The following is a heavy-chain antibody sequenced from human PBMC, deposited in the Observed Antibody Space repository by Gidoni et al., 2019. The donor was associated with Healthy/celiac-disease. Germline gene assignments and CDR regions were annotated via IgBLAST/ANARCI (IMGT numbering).Heavy chain of an antibody. CDR3: AREGPTVTDYGMDV. D-gene: IGHD4-17*01. CDR1: GFTFSSYS. Sequence: EVQLVESGGGLVKPGGSLRLSCAASGFTFSSYSMNWVRQAPGKGLEWVSSISSSSSYIYYADSVKGRFTISRDNAKNSLYLQMNSLRAEDTAVYYCAREGPTVTDYGMDVWGQGTTVTVSS. V-gene: IGHV3-21*01. CDR2: ISSSSSYI. J-gene: IGHJ6*02.